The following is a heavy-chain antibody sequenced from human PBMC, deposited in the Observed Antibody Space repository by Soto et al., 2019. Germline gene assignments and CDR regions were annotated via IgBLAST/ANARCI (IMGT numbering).Heavy chain of an antibody. J-gene: IGHJ4*02. CDR2: ISYDGSDK. D-gene: IGHD3-10*01. V-gene: IGHV3-30-3*01. Sequence: QVQLVESGGGVVQPGRSLRLSCAASGFTFSRFAMHWVRQAPGKGLEWVGVISYDGSDKYYADSVKGRFTISRDNSKNTLYMQMNSLRDDDTAVYYCARGKDYFDSGSYFFDYWGQGTLVTVSP. CDR1: GFTFSRFA. CDR3: ARGKDYFDSGSYFFDY.